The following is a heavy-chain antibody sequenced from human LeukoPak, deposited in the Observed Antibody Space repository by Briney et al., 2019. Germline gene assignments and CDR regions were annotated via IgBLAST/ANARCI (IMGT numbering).Heavy chain of an antibody. Sequence: PSETLSLTCTVSGGSISSSSYYWGWIRQPPGKGLEWIGSIYYSGSTYYNPSLKSRVTISVDTSKNQFSLKLSSVTAADTAVYYCARRFFERGSIAALFDPWGQGTLVTVSS. J-gene: IGHJ5*02. D-gene: IGHD6-6*01. CDR2: IYYSGST. V-gene: IGHV4-39*01. CDR1: GGSISSSSYY. CDR3: ARRFFERGSIAALFDP.